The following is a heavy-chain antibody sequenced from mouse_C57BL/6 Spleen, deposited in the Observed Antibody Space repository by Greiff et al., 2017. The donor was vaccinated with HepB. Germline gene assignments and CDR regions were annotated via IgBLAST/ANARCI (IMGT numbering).Heavy chain of an antibody. CDR1: GFNIKDDY. Sequence: EVQLQQSGAELVRPGASVKLSCTASGFNIKDDYMHWVKQRPEQGLEWIGWIDPENGDTEYASKFQGKATITADTSSNTAYLQLSSLTSEDTAVYYCTTSYGNYVDWYFDVWGTGTTVTVSS. CDR2: IDPENGDT. V-gene: IGHV14-4*01. D-gene: IGHD2-1*01. J-gene: IGHJ1*03. CDR3: TTSYGNYVDWYFDV.